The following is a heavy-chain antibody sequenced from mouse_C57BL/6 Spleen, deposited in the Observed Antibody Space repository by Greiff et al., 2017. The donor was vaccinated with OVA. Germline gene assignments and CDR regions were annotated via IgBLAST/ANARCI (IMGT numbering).Heavy chain of an antibody. V-gene: IGHV1-62-2*01. D-gene: IGHD1-1*01. Sequence: QVQLQQSGAELVKPGASVKLSCKASGYTFTEYTIHWVKQRSGQGLEWIGWFYPGSGSIKYNEKFKDKATLTADKSSSTVYMELSRLTSEDSAVYFCARHEDYYGSSYGGYFDYWGQGTTLTVSS. CDR3: ARHEDYYGSSYGGYFDY. CDR2: FYPGSGSI. J-gene: IGHJ2*01. CDR1: GYTFTEYT.